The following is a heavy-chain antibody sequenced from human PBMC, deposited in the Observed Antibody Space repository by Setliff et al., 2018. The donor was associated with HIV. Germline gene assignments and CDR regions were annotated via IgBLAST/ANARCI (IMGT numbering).Heavy chain of an antibody. J-gene: IGHJ4*02. V-gene: IGHV3-21*01. D-gene: IGHD1-26*01. Sequence: PGGSLRLSCAASGFPVSYYIMNWVRQAPGKGLEWVSFISRSNSYTNYADSVKGRFTISRDNAKNSLYLQMNTLRAEDTAVYYCARESKGAMALEIFDYWGQGTQVTVSS. CDR2: ISRSNSYT. CDR3: ARESKGAMALEIFDY. CDR1: GFPVSYYI.